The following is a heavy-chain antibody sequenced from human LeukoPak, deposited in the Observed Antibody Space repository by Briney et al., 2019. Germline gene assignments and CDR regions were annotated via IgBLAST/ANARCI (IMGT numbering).Heavy chain of an antibody. D-gene: IGHD3-22*01. CDR1: GFTFSSYG. J-gene: IGHJ4*02. CDR2: IWYDGSNK. Sequence: PGRSLRLSCAASGFTFSSYGMHWVRQAPGKGLEWVAVIWYDGSNKYYADSVKGRFTISRDNSKNTLYLQMNSLRAEDTAVYYCAKGNYYDSSGYGGDYWGQGTLVTVSS. V-gene: IGHV3-33*06. CDR3: AKGNYYDSSGYGGDY.